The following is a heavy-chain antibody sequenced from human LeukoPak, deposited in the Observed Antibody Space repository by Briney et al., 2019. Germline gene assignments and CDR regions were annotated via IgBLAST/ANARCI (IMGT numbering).Heavy chain of an antibody. CDR2: IYHSGST. J-gene: IGHJ6*02. CDR1: GGSISSSNW. CDR3: ARAPRGYSSSWDYYYYGMDV. V-gene: IGHV4-4*02. Sequence: SGTLSLTCAVSGGSISSSNWWSWVRQPPGKGLEWIGEIYHSGSTNYNPSLKSRVTISVDKSKNQFSLKLSSVTAADTAVYYCARAPRGYSSSWDYYYYGMDVWGQGTTVTVSS. D-gene: IGHD6-13*01.